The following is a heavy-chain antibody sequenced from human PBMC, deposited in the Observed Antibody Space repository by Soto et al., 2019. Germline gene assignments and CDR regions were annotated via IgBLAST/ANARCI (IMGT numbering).Heavy chain of an antibody. V-gene: IGHV5-51*01. J-gene: IGHJ4*02. D-gene: IGHD3-10*01. CDR1: GYRFTNYW. CDR2: IYPGDSDT. Sequence: GESLKISCKGSGYRFTNYWIGWVRQMPGKGLEWMGIIYPGDSDTRYSPSFQGQVTISADKSISTAYLQWSSLKASDTAMYYCARLTMVRGVKEYYFDYWGQGTLVTVSS. CDR3: ARLTMVRGVKEYYFDY.